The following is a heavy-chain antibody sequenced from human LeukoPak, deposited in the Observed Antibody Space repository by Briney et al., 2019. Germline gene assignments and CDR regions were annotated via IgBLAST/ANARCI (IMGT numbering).Heavy chain of an antibody. CDR3: ARHEDGYNYFDY. J-gene: IGHJ4*02. V-gene: IGHV4-39*01. D-gene: IGHD5-24*01. CDR2: INHSGST. CDR1: GGSISTSNYY. Sequence: PSETLSLTCTVSGGSISTSNYYWGWIRQPPGKGLEWIGEINHSGSTNYNPSLKSRVTISVDTSKNQFSLKLSSVTAADTAVYYCARHEDGYNYFDYWGQGTLVTVSS.